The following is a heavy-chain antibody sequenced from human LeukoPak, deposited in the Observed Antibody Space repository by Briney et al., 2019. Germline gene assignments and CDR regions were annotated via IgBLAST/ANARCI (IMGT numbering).Heavy chain of an antibody. J-gene: IGHJ4*01. CDR1: GFTFTDYW. Sequence: GGSLRLSCEVSGFTFTDYWMNWVRQAPGKGPEWVASIRQDGSEKTYVDSVKGRFTISRDNTKNSLSLQLNGLRAEDTAVYYCARDGTAAGLYLDLWGQGTLVTVSS. CDR2: IRQDGSEK. CDR3: ARDGTAAGLYLDL. V-gene: IGHV3-7*01. D-gene: IGHD6-13*01.